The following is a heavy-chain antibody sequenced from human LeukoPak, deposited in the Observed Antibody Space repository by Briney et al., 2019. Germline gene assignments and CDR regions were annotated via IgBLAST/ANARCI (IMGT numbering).Heavy chain of an antibody. J-gene: IGHJ4*02. CDR3: AKDRQVNLGYGDYVDYFDY. CDR1: GFTFSSYA. V-gene: IGHV3-23*01. CDR2: ISGSGGST. D-gene: IGHD4-17*01. Sequence: GGSLRLSCAASGFTFSSYAMSWVRQAPGKGLEWVSAISGSGGSTYYADSVKGRFTISRDNSKNTLYLQMNSLRAEDTAVYYCAKDRQVNLGYGDYVDYFDYWGQGTLVTVSS.